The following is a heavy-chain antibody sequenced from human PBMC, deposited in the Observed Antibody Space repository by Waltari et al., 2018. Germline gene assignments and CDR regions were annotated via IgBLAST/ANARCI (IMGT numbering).Heavy chain of an antibody. CDR2: ISSIGGFE. Sequence: QVQLVESGGGVVQPGRSLRLSCAASGFTFNNHAIHWVRQAPGKGLQWVAGISSIGGFEYFADSGKGRFTISRDNSKNMVYLQMNNVRIEDTAVYYCARQQPVVGQWLVNFWGQGTLVTVSS. CDR1: GFTFNNHA. J-gene: IGHJ4*02. V-gene: IGHV3-30*01. CDR3: ARQQPVVGQWLVNF. D-gene: IGHD6-19*01.